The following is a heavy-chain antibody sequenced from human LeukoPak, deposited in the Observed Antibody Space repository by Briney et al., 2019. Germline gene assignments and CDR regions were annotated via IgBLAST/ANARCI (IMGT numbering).Heavy chain of an antibody. D-gene: IGHD2-21*01. V-gene: IGHV4-4*07. J-gene: IGHJ5*02. CDR2: IYTMGST. CDR3: ARVSLFAWFAP. CDR1: GGSISSYY. Sequence: SESLSLTCTVCGGSISSYYGSWIRQPAGKGLEWVGRIYTMGSTNYNPSLKSRVPMSVDTSKNHFPRKLSSVTASDTAVDYCARVSLFAWFAPWGQGTLFSASS.